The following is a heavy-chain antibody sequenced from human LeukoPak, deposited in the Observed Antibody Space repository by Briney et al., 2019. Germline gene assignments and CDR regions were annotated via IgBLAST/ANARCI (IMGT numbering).Heavy chain of an antibody. V-gene: IGHV1-18*01. Sequence: ASVKVSCKASGYTFTRYGISWGRQAPGQGLEWMGWISAYNGNTNYAQKLQGRVTMTTDTSTSTAYMELRSLRSDDTAVYYCAGTTQAYGSGSYYNLDYWGQGTLVTVSS. J-gene: IGHJ4*02. CDR2: ISAYNGNT. D-gene: IGHD3-10*01. CDR3: AGTTQAYGSGSYYNLDY. CDR1: GYTFTRYG.